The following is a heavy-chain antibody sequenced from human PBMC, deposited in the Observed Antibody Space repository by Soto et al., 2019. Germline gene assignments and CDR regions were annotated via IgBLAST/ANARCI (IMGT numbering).Heavy chain of an antibody. CDR1: GDSMSSGDNY. J-gene: IGHJ3*02. CDR2: IYHSGSA. CDR3: ARVSWSRSRRAFDI. V-gene: IGHV4-30-4*08. Sequence: SETLSLTCTVSGDSMSSGDNYWSWIRQPPGKGLECIAYIYHSGSAYYNPSFRSRGVISVDPSRNQFSLKLTSVTAADTAVYYCARVSWSRSRRAFDIWGQGTRVTVSS. D-gene: IGHD6-13*01.